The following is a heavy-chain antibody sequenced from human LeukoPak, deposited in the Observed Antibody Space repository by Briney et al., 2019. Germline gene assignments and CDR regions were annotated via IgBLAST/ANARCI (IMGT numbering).Heavy chain of an antibody. J-gene: IGHJ4*02. CDR3: ARRRGSGSYRPPYYFDY. CDR2: IYYSGST. CDR1: GGSISSYY. D-gene: IGHD3-10*01. V-gene: IGHV4-59*08. Sequence: SETLSLTCTVSGGSISSYYWSWIRQPPGKGLEWIGYIYYSGSTDYNPSLKSRVTISVDTSKKHFSLKLRSVTAADTAVYYCARRRGSGSYRPPYYFDYWGQGTLVTVSS.